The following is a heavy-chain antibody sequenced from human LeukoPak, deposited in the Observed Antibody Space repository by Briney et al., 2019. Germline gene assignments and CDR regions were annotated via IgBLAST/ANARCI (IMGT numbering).Heavy chain of an antibody. D-gene: IGHD3-22*01. J-gene: IGHJ4*02. Sequence: SETLSLTRTVSGGSISSYYWSWIRQPAGKGLEWIGRIYTSGSTNYNPSLKSRVTMSVDTSKNQFSLKLSSVTAADTAVYYCARDSRPYYYDSSGYYVPYYFDYWGQGTLVTVSS. V-gene: IGHV4-4*07. CDR1: GGSISSYY. CDR3: ARDSRPYYYDSSGYYVPYYFDY. CDR2: IYTSGST.